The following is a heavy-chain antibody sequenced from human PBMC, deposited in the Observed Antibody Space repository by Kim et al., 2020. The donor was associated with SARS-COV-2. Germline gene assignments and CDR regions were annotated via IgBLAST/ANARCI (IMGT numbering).Heavy chain of an antibody. D-gene: IGHD3-3*01. J-gene: IGHJ4*02. V-gene: IGHV4-59*09. Sequence: RVTISVDTSKNQFSLKLSSVTAADTAVYYCARGLYYDFWSGYYRGYYFDYWGQGTLVTVSS. CDR3: ARGLYYDFWSGYYRGYYFDY.